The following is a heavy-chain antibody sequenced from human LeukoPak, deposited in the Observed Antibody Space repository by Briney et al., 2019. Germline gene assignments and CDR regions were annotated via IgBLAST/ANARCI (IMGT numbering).Heavy chain of an antibody. CDR1: GGSISSSNW. CDR2: IYHSGST. Sequence: SETLSLTCAVSGGSISSSNWWSWVRQPPGKGLEWIGEIYHSGSTNYNPSLKSRVTISVDKSKNQFSLKLSSVTAADTAVYYCAGSFGSGNYFDYWGQGTLVTVSS. D-gene: IGHD3-10*01. V-gene: IGHV4-4*02. J-gene: IGHJ4*02. CDR3: AGSFGSGNYFDY.